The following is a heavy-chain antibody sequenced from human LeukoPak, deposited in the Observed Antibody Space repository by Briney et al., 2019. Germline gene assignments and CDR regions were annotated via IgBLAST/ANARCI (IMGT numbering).Heavy chain of an antibody. V-gene: IGHV3-11*01. CDR1: EFTFSDHY. CDR3: ARRVGGTPDY. D-gene: IGHD6-19*01. J-gene: IGHJ4*02. CDR2: ISNDGVDK. Sequence: TGGSLRLSCVGSEFTFSDHYMSWIRQAPGKGLEWVSYISNDGVDKYYVESVRGRFTISRDNAKKSMYLQMTGLRADDTALYYCARRVGGTPDYWGRGTLVTVSS.